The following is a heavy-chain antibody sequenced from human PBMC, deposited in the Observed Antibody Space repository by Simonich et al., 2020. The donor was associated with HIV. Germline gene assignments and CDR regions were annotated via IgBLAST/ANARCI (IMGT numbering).Heavy chain of an antibody. V-gene: IGHV1-2*02. CDR1: GYTFTAYF. Sequence: QVQLLQSGAEVKKPGASVKVSCKTSGYTFTAYFMHWVRQAPGQGLEWMGWINPNRGGTNYAQKFKGRVTMTRDTSISTAYMELSRLRSDDTAVYYCARGGSSWPLDYWGQGTLVTVSA. CDR2: INPNRGGT. D-gene: IGHD6-13*01. J-gene: IGHJ4*02. CDR3: ARGGSSWPLDY.